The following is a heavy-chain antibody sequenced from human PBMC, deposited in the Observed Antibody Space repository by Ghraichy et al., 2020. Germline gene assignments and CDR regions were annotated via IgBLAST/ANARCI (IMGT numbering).Heavy chain of an antibody. CDR2: ISSKGTNT. Sequence: GGSLRLSCAASGFTFSSYAMHWVRQAPGKGLEYVSAISSKGTNTYYVNFVRGRFTISRDNSKNTLYLQMGSLRADDMGVYYCARESCSRGTCYDYWGQGTLVTVSS. J-gene: IGHJ4*02. V-gene: IGHV3-64*01. D-gene: IGHD2-15*01. CDR3: ARESCSRGTCYDY. CDR1: GFTFSSYA.